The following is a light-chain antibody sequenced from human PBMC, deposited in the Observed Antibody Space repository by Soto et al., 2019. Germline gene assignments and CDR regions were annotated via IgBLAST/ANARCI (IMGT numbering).Light chain of an antibody. CDR2: GNS. J-gene: IGLJ2*01. CDR3: QSYDSSLSGSRV. CDR1: CSNIGAGYD. Sequence: QSVLTQPPSVSGARGQRVTISCTGSCSNIGAGYDVHWYQQLPGTAPKLLIYGNSNRPSGVPDRFSGSKSGTSASLAITGLQAEDEADYYCQSYDSSLSGSRVFGGGTKVTVL. V-gene: IGLV1-40*01.